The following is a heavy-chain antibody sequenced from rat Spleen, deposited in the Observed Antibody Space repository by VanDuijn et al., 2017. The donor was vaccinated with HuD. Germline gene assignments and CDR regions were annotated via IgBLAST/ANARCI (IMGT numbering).Heavy chain of an antibody. Sequence: EVQLVESGGGLVQPGRSLTLSCAASGFTFSDYDMAWVRQAPTKGLEWVASISPSGGTTYYRDSVKGRFTVSRDDAKSTLYLQMESLRSEDTATYYCAKVELGYLDYWGQGVMVTVSS. CDR2: ISPSGGTT. CDR1: GFTFSDYD. CDR3: AKVELGYLDY. D-gene: IGHD5-1*01. J-gene: IGHJ2*01. V-gene: IGHV5-25*01.